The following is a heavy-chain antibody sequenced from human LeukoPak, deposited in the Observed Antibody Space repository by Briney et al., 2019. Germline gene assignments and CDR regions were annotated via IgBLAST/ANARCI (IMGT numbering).Heavy chain of an antibody. D-gene: IGHD3-10*01. CDR1: GYRFSDYY. J-gene: IGHJ4*02. CDR3: ARGRYYGSGYYFDY. Sequence: VASVKVSCKASGYRFSDYYIHWVRQAPGQGLEWMGWISAYNGNTNYAQKLQGRVTMTTDTSTSTAYMELRSLRSDDTAVYYCARGRYYGSGYYFDYWGQGTLVTVSS. V-gene: IGHV1-18*04. CDR2: ISAYNGNT.